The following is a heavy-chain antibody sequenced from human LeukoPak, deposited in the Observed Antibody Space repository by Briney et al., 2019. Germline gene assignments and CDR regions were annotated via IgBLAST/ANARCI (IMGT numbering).Heavy chain of an antibody. Sequence: GESLKISCKGSGYIFTNSWIGWVRQMPGKGLEWMGIIYPGDSDTRYSPSFEGQVTISADKSISTAYLQWSSLKASDTAMYYCARQTRDGSGSRGYSFDFWGLGTLVTVSS. J-gene: IGHJ4*02. D-gene: IGHD3-10*01. CDR1: GYIFTNSW. CDR3: ARQTRDGSGSRGYSFDF. V-gene: IGHV5-51*01. CDR2: IYPGDSDT.